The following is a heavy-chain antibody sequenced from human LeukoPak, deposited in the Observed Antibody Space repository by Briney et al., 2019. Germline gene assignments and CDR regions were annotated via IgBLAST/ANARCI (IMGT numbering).Heavy chain of an antibody. CDR1: GFTFSSYA. J-gene: IGHJ4*02. D-gene: IGHD6-6*01. Sequence: GGSLRLSCAASGFTFSSYAMSWVRQAPGKGLEWVSAISGSGGSTYYADSVKGRFTISRDNSKNTLYLQMNSLRAEDTAVYYRAKCVADRPWASFFDYWGQGTLVTVSS. CDR2: ISGSGGST. CDR3: AKCVADRPWASFFDY. V-gene: IGHV3-23*01.